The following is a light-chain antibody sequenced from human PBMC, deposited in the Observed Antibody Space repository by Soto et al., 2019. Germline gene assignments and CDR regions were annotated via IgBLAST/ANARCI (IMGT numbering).Light chain of an antibody. V-gene: IGKV3-20*01. CDR3: QQYDESPI. CDR2: GVS. Sequence: EIVLTQAPDTLSLSPGERASLSCRVSQSVSRNYLASYQQTPGQAPRLLIYGVSTRATGIPDRFRGSGSGTDFTLTIARLEPEGFAVYWCQQYDESPIFGGGTKVEIK. J-gene: IGKJ4*01. CDR1: QSVSRNY.